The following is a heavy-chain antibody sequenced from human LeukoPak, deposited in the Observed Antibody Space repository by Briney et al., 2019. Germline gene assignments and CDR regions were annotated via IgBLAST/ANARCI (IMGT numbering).Heavy chain of an antibody. V-gene: IGHV3-48*01. J-gene: IGHJ1*01. D-gene: IGHD1-26*01. CDR2: ITSSSSTI. Sequence: PGGSLRLSCAASGFTFSSYSMSWVRQAPGKGLEWVSYITSSSSTIYYADSVKGRFTISRDNAKNSLYLQMNSLRAEDTAVYYCAREIDGSYSRYFQHWGQGTLVTVSS. CDR1: GFTFSSYS. CDR3: AREIDGSYSRYFQH.